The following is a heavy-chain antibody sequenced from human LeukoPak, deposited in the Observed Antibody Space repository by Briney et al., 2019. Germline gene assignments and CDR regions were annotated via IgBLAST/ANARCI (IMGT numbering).Heavy chain of an antibody. J-gene: IGHJ4*02. V-gene: IGHV1-8*01. D-gene: IGHD5-18*01. CDR1: GYTFTSYD. CDR2: MNPNSGNT. CDR3: ARGPGGYSYALN. Sequence: ASVEVSCKASGYTFTSYDINWVRQAPGQGLEWMGWMNPNSGNTGYAQKFQGRVTMTRNTSISTAYMELSSLRSEDTAVYYCARGPGGYSYALNWGQGTLVTVSS.